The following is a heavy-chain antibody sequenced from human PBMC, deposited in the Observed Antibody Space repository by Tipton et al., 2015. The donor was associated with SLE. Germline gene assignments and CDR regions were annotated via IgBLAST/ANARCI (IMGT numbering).Heavy chain of an antibody. V-gene: IGHV3-73*01. CDR3: TSRDGYNGEGYDAFDI. D-gene: IGHD5-24*01. J-gene: IGHJ3*02. CDR2: IRSKANSYAT. Sequence: SLRLSCAASGFTFSGSAMHWVRQASGKGLEWVGRIRSKANSYATAYAASLKGRFTISRDDSKNTAYLQMNSLKTEDTAVYYCTSRDGYNGEGYDAFDIWGQGTMVTVSS. CDR1: GFTFSGSA.